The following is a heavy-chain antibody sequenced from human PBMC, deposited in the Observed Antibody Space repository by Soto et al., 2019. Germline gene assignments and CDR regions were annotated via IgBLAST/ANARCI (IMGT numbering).Heavy chain of an antibody. D-gene: IGHD2-15*01. CDR1: GGSVSSGSYY. Sequence: SETLSLTCTVSGGSVSSGSYYWSWIRQPPGKGLEWIGYIYYSGSTNYNPSLKSRVTISVDTSKNQFSLKLSSVTAADTAVYYCARDSGCSGGSCPTDYWGQGTLVTVSS. V-gene: IGHV4-61*01. CDR2: IYYSGST. J-gene: IGHJ4*02. CDR3: ARDSGCSGGSCPTDY.